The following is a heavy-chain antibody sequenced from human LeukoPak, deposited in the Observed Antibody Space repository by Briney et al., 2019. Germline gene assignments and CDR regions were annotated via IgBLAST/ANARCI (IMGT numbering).Heavy chain of an antibody. V-gene: IGHV3-30*02. J-gene: IGHJ5*02. CDR3: AKDGSGSFWFDP. CDR2: IRYDGSNK. D-gene: IGHD3-10*01. Sequence: GGALRLSCAASGFTFSSYGMHWVRQAPGKGLEWVAFIRYDGSNKYYAESVKGRFTISRDNSKNTLYLQMNSLRAEDTAVYYCAKDGSGSFWFDPWGQGTLVTVSS. CDR1: GFTFSSYG.